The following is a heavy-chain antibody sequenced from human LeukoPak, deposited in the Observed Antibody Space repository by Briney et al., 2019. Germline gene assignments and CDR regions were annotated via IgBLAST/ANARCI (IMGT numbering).Heavy chain of an antibody. J-gene: IGHJ6*03. D-gene: IGHD6-13*01. CDR3: XXXXXXHQLVSAYMDV. Sequence: GGSLRLSCAASGFTFDDYTMHWVRQAPGKGLEWVSLISWDGGSTYYADSVKGRFTISRDNSKNSLYLQMNSLRAEDTALYYXXXXXXXHQLVSAYMDVWGKGTTATISS. CDR1: GFTFDDYT. CDR2: ISWDGGST. V-gene: IGHV3-43*01.